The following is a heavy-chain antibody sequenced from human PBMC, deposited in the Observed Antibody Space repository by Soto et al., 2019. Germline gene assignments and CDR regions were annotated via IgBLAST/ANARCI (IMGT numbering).Heavy chain of an antibody. CDR3: AREPPYGDYALDY. D-gene: IGHD4-17*01. CDR1: GFTFSSYG. CDR2: IWYDGSNK. J-gene: IGHJ4*02. Sequence: GGSLRLSCAASGFTFSSYGMHWVRQAPGKGLEWVAVIWYDGSNKYYADSVKGRFTISRDNSKNTLYLQMNSLRAEDTAVYYCAREPPYGDYALDYWGQGTLVTVSS. V-gene: IGHV3-33*01.